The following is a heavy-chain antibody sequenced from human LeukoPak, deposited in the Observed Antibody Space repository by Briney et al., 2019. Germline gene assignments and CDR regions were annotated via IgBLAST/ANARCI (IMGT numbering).Heavy chain of an antibody. CDR3: ARDGSRRELPLCYFDY. Sequence: GGSLRLSYAASGFTFSSYGMHWVRQAPGKGLEWVAVIWYDGSNKYYADSVKGRFTISRDNSKNTLYLQMNSLRAEDTAVYYCARDGSRRELPLCYFDYWGQGTLVTVSS. J-gene: IGHJ4*02. CDR2: IWYDGSNK. V-gene: IGHV3-33*01. CDR1: GFTFSSYG. D-gene: IGHD1-26*01.